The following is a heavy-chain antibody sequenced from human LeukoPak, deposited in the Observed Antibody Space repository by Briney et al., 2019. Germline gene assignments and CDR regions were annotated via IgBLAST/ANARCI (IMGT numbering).Heavy chain of an antibody. D-gene: IGHD6-13*01. V-gene: IGHV4-4*07. CDR2: IYTSGST. J-gene: IGHJ6*03. Sequence: PSETLSLTCTVSGGSISSYYWSWIRQPAGKGLEWIGRIYTSGSTNHNPSLKSRVTMSVDTSKNQFSLKMSSVTAADTAVYYCAREGISSSWGAYYYYYYYMDVWGKGTTVTVSS. CDR3: AREGISSSWGAYYYYYYYMDV. CDR1: GGSISSYY.